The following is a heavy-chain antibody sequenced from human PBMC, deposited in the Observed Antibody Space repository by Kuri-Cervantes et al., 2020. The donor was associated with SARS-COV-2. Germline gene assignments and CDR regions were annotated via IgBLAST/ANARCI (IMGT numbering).Heavy chain of an antibody. CDR2: INPNSGGT. J-gene: IGHJ6*03. CDR3: AREAAMATGDYYYYMDV. D-gene: IGHD5-18*01. CDR1: GYTFTSYG. V-gene: IGHV1-2*02. Sequence: ASVKVSCKASGYTFTSYGISWVRQAPGQGLEWVGWINPNSGGTNYAQKFQGRVTMTRDTSISTAYMELSRLRSDDTAVYYCAREAAMATGDYYYYMDVWGKGTTVTVSS.